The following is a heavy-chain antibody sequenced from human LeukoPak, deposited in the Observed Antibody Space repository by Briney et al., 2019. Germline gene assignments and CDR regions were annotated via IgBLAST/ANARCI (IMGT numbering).Heavy chain of an antibody. D-gene: IGHD5-24*01. Sequence: ASVEVSCKTAGYTFSSHGISWVRQAPGQGLEWMGMISPSGDRTTYAQRFQGRVTMTRDTSTSTLYMDLSSLRSDDTAVFYCARGDGYNWFAYWGQGTLVTVSS. J-gene: IGHJ5*01. V-gene: IGHV1-46*01. CDR3: ARGDGYNWFAY. CDR1: GYTFSSHG. CDR2: ISPSGDRT.